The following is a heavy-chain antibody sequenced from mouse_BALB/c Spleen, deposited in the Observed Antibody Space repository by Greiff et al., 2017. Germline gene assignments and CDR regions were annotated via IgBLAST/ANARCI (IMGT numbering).Heavy chain of an antibody. Sequence: EVQLQQSGPSLVKPSQTLSLTCSVTGDSITSGYWNWIRKFPGNKLEYMGYISYSGSTYYNPSLKSRISITRDTSKNQYYLQLNSVTTEDTATYYCARGKQLGSAWFAYWGQGTLVTVSA. D-gene: IGHD3-1*01. CDR3: ARGKQLGSAWFAY. CDR1: GDSITSGY. J-gene: IGHJ3*01. V-gene: IGHV3-8*02. CDR2: ISYSGST.